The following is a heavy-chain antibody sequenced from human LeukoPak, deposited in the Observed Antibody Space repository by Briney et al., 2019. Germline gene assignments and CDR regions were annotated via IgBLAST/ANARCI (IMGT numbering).Heavy chain of an antibody. CDR3: AIGDIVVVPAAMPHFDY. Sequence: GGSLRLSCAASGFTFSSYAMSWVRQAPGKGLEWVSATSGSGGSTYYADSVKGRFTISRDNSKNTLYLQMNSLRAEDTAVYYCAIGDIVVVPAAMPHFDYWGQGTLVTVSS. V-gene: IGHV3-23*01. CDR2: TSGSGGST. J-gene: IGHJ4*02. D-gene: IGHD2-2*01. CDR1: GFTFSSYA.